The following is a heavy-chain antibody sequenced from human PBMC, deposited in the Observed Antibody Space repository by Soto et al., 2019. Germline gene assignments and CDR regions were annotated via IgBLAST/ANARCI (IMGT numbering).Heavy chain of an antibody. Sequence: PGGSLRLSCAVSRFTFSTYAMGWVRQAPGKGLEWVSNISGSGGRTYYADSVKGRFTISRDNSKNTLYLQMNSLRAEDTAVHYCAKIAEAVAGTVYGYWGQGTLVTVSS. D-gene: IGHD6-19*01. CDR3: AKIAEAVAGTVYGY. CDR1: RFTFSTYA. J-gene: IGHJ4*02. CDR2: ISGSGGRT. V-gene: IGHV3-23*01.